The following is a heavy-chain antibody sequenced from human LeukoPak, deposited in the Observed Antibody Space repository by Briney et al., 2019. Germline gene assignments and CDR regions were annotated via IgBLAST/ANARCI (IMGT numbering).Heavy chain of an antibody. J-gene: IGHJ3*02. CDR2: INAGNGNT. D-gene: IGHD3-22*01. CDR1: GYTFTSYG. Sequence: ASVKVSCKASGYTFTSYGISWVRQAPGQRLERMGWINAGNGNTKYSQKFQGRVTITRDTSASTAYMELSSLRSEDTAVYYCARFDNYYDSSGYSTSDAFDIWGQGTMVTVSS. V-gene: IGHV1-3*01. CDR3: ARFDNYYDSSGYSTSDAFDI.